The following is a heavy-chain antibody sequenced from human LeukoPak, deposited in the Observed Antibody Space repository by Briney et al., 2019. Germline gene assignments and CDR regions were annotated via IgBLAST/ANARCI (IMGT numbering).Heavy chain of an antibody. Sequence: GGSLRLSCAVSGFTFNNYAMSWVRQAPGKGLEWVSGIGGSGDSTYVDSVKGHFTISRDNSKNTVYLLMNSLRAEDTAIYYCAKDRYYDILTGAFDYWGQGTLVTVSS. D-gene: IGHD3-9*01. CDR3: AKDRYYDILTGAFDY. CDR2: IGGSGDST. J-gene: IGHJ4*02. V-gene: IGHV3-23*01. CDR1: GFTFNNYA.